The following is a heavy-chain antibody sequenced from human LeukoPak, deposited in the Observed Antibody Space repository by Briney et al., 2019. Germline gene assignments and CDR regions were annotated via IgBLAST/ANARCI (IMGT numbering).Heavy chain of an antibody. D-gene: IGHD6-13*01. Sequence: SETLSVTCSVSGGSFSRYSWNWIRQPPGKRLEWIGYVYNGGTNYNPSLKSRVTMSVDTSKKRFSLTLTSVNAADTAVYYCARDTTLDEGSSRYGFDYWGQGTLVTVSS. CDR3: ARDTTLDEGSSRYGFDY. CDR1: GGSFSRYS. J-gene: IGHJ4*02. V-gene: IGHV4-59*01. CDR2: VYNGGT.